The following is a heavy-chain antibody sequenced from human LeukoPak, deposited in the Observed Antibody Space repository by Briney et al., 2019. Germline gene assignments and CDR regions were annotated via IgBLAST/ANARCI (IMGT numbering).Heavy chain of an antibody. CDR1: GYTFTGYY. CDR3: ARVLRSIAAAGTFDP. CDR2: INPNSGGT. J-gene: IGHJ5*02. V-gene: IGHV1-2*02. D-gene: IGHD6-13*01. Sequence: ASVKVSCKASGYTFTGYYMHWVRQAPGQGLEWMGWINPNSGGTNYAQKFQGRVTMTRDTSISTAYMELSRLRSDDTAVYYCARVLRSIAAAGTFDPWGQGTLVTVSS.